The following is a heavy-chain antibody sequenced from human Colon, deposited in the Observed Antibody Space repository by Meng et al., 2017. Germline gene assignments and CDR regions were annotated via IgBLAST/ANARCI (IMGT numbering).Heavy chain of an antibody. Sequence: QITLKESGPTLVKPTQTLTLTCSISGFALSGATVAWIRQPPGKALECLAVIYWDDDKRYRPSLESRLTITKDTSKNQVVLTMTNVDPVDTATYYCARARELWGRPLPSPFDYWGPGTLVTVSS. CDR2: IYWDDDK. D-gene: IGHD7-27*01. V-gene: IGHV2-5*02. CDR1: GFALSGAT. CDR3: ARARELWGRPLPSPFDY. J-gene: IGHJ4*02.